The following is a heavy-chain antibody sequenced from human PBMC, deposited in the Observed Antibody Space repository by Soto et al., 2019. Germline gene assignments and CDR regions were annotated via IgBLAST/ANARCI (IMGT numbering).Heavy chain of an antibody. CDR2: INPSGGST. CDR3: ARDSRAVAGTSGPGARNQFYY. Sequence: ASVKVSCKASGYTFTSYYMHWVRQAPGQGLEWMGIINPSGGSTSYAQKFQGRVTMTRDTSTSTVYMELSSLRSEDTAVYYCARDSRAVAGTSGPGARNQFYYWGQGTLVPVSS. V-gene: IGHV1-46*01. CDR1: GYTFTSYY. J-gene: IGHJ4*02. D-gene: IGHD6-19*01.